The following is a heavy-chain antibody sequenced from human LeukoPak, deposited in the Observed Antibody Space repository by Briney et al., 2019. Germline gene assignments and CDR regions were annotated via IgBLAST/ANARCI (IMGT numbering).Heavy chain of an antibody. Sequence: SETLSLTCTVSGGSISSGDYYWSWIRQPPGKGLEWIGYIYYSGSTYYNPSLKSRVTISVDTSKNQFSLKLSSVTAADTAVYYCARVVVVVVADGDAFDIWGQGTMVTVSS. V-gene: IGHV4-30-4*01. D-gene: IGHD2-15*01. CDR1: GGSISSGDYY. CDR3: ARVVVVVVADGDAFDI. J-gene: IGHJ3*02. CDR2: IYYSGST.